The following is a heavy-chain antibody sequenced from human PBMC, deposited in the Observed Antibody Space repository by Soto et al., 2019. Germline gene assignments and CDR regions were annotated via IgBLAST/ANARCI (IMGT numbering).Heavy chain of an antibody. Sequence: ASVKVSCKASGYTFTSYGISWVRQAPGQGLEWMGWISAYNGNTNYAQKLQGRVTMTTDTSTSTAYMEPRSLRSDDTAVYYCARGLAAAGPENWFDPWGQGTLVTVSS. CDR3: ARGLAAAGPENWFDP. CDR2: ISAYNGNT. CDR1: GYTFTSYG. D-gene: IGHD6-13*01. V-gene: IGHV1-18*01. J-gene: IGHJ5*02.